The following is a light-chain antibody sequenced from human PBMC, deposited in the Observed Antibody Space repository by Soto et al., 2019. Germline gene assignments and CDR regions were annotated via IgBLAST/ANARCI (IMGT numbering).Light chain of an antibody. CDR1: SSDVGGYKY. V-gene: IGLV2-14*01. J-gene: IGLJ1*01. Sequence: QSVLTQPASVSGSPGQSITISCTGTSSDVGGYKYVSWYQQYPGKAPKLMMYEVSNRPSGVSNRFSGSKSGNTASLTISGLQAEDEADYYCSSYTTSSPCVFGTGTKGTV. CDR2: EVS. CDR3: SSYTTSSPCV.